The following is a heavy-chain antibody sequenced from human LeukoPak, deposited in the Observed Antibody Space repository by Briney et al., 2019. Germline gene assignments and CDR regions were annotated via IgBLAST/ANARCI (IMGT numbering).Heavy chain of an antibody. D-gene: IGHD5-24*01. CDR2: IYTSGSA. J-gene: IGHJ4*02. Sequence: SETLSLTCTVSGGSISSGSYYWSWIRQPAGKGLEWIGRIYTSGSANYNPSLKSRVTISVDTSKNQFSLKLSSVTAADTAVYYCARVGRWLQIADYWGQGTLVTVSS. CDR1: GGSISSGSYY. CDR3: ARVGRWLQIADY. V-gene: IGHV4-61*02.